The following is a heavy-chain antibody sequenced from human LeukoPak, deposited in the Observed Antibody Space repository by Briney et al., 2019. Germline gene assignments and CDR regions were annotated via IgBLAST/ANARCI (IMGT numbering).Heavy chain of an antibody. Sequence: NASETLSLTCTVSGGSISSGDYYWSWIRQPPGKGLEWIGYIYYSGSTYYNPSLKSRVTISVDTSKNQFSLKLSSVTAADTAVYYCARAPVFGVVIKPFWAFDIWGQGTMVTVSS. J-gene: IGHJ3*02. D-gene: IGHD3-3*01. CDR1: GGSISSGDYY. V-gene: IGHV4-30-4*08. CDR2: IYYSGST. CDR3: ARAPVFGVVIKPFWAFDI.